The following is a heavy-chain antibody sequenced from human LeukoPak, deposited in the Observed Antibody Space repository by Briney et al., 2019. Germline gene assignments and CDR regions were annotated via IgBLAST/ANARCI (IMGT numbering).Heavy chain of an antibody. Sequence: GGSLRLSCAASGFTFSSYGMHWVRQAPGKGLGWVAVISYDGSNKYYADSVKGRFTISRDNSKNTLYLQMNSLRAEDTAVYYCAKWNVKYSAFDYWGQGTLVTVSS. D-gene: IGHD5-12*01. CDR3: AKWNVKYSAFDY. CDR1: GFTFSSYG. V-gene: IGHV3-30*18. CDR2: ISYDGSNK. J-gene: IGHJ4*02.